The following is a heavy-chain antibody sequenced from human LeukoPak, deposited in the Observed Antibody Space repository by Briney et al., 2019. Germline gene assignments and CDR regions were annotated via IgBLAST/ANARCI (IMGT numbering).Heavy chain of an antibody. CDR3: ARDNAYTFDY. CDR1: GFTFSSYW. J-gene: IGHJ4*02. Sequence: GGSLRLSCAVSGFTFSSYWMNWVRQVPGKGLVWVAHTNTNGNSATYADSVKGRFTISRDNAKSTLYLQMNSLRADDTAIYYCARDNAYTFDYWGQGTLVTVSS. V-gene: IGHV3-74*01. CDR2: TNTNGNSA. D-gene: IGHD5-24*01.